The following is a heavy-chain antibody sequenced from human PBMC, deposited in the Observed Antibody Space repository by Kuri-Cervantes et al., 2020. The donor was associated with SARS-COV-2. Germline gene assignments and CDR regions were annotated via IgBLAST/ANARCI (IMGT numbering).Heavy chain of an antibody. V-gene: IGHV3-13*04. Sequence: GGSLRLYCAASGFTFSSYDMHWVRQATGKGLEWVSAIGTAGDTYYPGSVKGRFTISRDNSKNTLFLQMDSLRGDDTATYYCAKDKVGLYYGVDVWGHGTTVTVSS. CDR1: GFTFSSYD. CDR2: IGTAGDT. CDR3: AKDKVGLYYGVDV. J-gene: IGHJ6*02.